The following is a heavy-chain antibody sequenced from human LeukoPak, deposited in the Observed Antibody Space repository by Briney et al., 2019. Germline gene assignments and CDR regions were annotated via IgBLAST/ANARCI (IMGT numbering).Heavy chain of an antibody. V-gene: IGHV3-53*01. CDR3: AKGDISMIPD. Sequence: GGSLRLSCAASGFTVSNSYMSWVRQAPGKGLEWVSVIKSGGDTYYADSVKGRFTISIDNSKNTLSLQMNSLRAEDTAVYYCAKGDISMIPDWGQGTLVTVSS. CDR2: IKSGGDT. J-gene: IGHJ4*02. D-gene: IGHD3-22*01. CDR1: GFTVSNSY.